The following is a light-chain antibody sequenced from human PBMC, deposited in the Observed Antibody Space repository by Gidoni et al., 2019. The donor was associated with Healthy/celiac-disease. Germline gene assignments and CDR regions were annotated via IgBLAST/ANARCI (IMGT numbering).Light chain of an antibody. CDR3: QQYGSSRT. CDR1: QSVSSSY. Sequence: EIVLTQSPGTLSLSPRERATLSCRASQSVSSSYLAWYQQKPGQDPRLLIYGASSRATGIPDRFSGSGSGTDFTLTISRLEPEDFAVYYCQQYGSSRTFGQGTKVEIK. V-gene: IGKV3-20*01. J-gene: IGKJ1*01. CDR2: GAS.